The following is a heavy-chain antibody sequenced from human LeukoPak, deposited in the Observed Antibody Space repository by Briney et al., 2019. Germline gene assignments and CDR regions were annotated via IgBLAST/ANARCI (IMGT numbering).Heavy chain of an antibody. D-gene: IGHD6-19*01. Sequence: PSETLSLTCTVSGGSISSGSYYWSWIRQSAGKGLEWIGRIYTSGSTNYNPSLKSRVTISVDTSKNQFSLKLSSVTAADTAVYYCARGYSSGWYQDAFDIWGQGTMVTVSS. CDR1: GGSISSGSYY. CDR2: IYTSGST. J-gene: IGHJ3*02. CDR3: ARGYSSGWYQDAFDI. V-gene: IGHV4-61*02.